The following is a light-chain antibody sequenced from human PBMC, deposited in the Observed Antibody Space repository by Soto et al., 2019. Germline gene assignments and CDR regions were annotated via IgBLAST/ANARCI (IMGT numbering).Light chain of an antibody. Sequence: DIQLTQSPSFLSASVVDRVSITCRASQGISSYLAWYQQKRGKAPKLLIYAASTLQSGVPSRFSGSGSGTEFTLTIISLQPEDFATYYCQQLNDYPITFGQGTRREIK. CDR3: QQLNDYPIT. CDR1: QGISSY. V-gene: IGKV1-9*01. J-gene: IGKJ5*01. CDR2: AAS.